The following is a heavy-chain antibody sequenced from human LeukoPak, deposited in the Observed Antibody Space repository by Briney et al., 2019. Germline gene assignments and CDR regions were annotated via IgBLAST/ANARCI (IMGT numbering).Heavy chain of an antibody. V-gene: IGHV1-2*04. CDR3: ARGSSGWYVGFDY. D-gene: IGHD6-19*01. CDR1: GGTFSSYA. Sequence: GASVKVSCKASGGTFSSYAISWVRQAPGQGLEWMGWINPNSGGTNYAQKFQGWVTMTRDTSISTAYMELSRLRSDDTAVYYCARGSSGWYVGFDYWGQGTLVTVSS. J-gene: IGHJ4*02. CDR2: INPNSGGT.